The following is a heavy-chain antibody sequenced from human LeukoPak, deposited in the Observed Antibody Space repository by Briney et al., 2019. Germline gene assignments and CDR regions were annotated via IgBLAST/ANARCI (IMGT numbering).Heavy chain of an antibody. CDR2: IYYSGST. Sequence: SETLSLTCTVSGGSISSSSYYWGWIRQPPGKGLEWIGSIYYSGSTYYNLSLKSRVTISVDTSKNQFSLKLSSVTAADTAVYYCARPSYYDHAFDIWGQGTMVTVSS. D-gene: IGHD3-3*01. J-gene: IGHJ3*02. CDR1: GGSISSSSYY. CDR3: ARPSYYDHAFDI. V-gene: IGHV4-39*01.